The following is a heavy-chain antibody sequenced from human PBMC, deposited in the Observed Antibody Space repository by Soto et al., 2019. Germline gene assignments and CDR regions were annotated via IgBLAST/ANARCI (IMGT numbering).Heavy chain of an antibody. J-gene: IGHJ6*02. CDR3: ARDFRYCTNGVCTYYYGMDV. D-gene: IGHD2-8*01. Sequence: QVQLVESGGGVVQPGRSLRLSCAASGFTFSSYGMHWVRQAPGKGLEWVAVIWYDGSNKYYADSVKGRFTISRDNSKNTLYLQMNSLRAEDTAVYYCARDFRYCTNGVCTYYYGMDVWGQGTTVTVSS. V-gene: IGHV3-33*01. CDR1: GFTFSSYG. CDR2: IWYDGSNK.